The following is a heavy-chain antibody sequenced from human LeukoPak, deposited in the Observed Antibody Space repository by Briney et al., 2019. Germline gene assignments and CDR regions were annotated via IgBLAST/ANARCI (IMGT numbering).Heavy chain of an antibody. CDR2: INHSGST. V-gene: IGHV4-34*01. Sequence: SETLSLTCAVSGGSFSGYYWSWIRQPPGKGLEWIGEINHSGSTNYNPSLKSRVTISVDTSKNQFSLKLSSVTAADTAVYYCARSLVVVAANAAFDYWGQGTLVTVSS. CDR3: ARSLVVVAANAAFDY. CDR1: GGSFSGYY. J-gene: IGHJ4*02. D-gene: IGHD2-15*01.